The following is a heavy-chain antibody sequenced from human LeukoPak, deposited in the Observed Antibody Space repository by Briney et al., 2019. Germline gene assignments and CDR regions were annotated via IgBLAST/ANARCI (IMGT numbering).Heavy chain of an antibody. CDR1: GFTFSSYE. V-gene: IGHV3-48*03. CDR2: ISTGGVTI. CDR3: ATVSQILLFDY. Sequence: GGSLRLSCAASGFTFSSYEMNWVRQAPGKGLEWVSYISTGGVTIYYADSVKGRFTVSRDNAKNSLYLQMNSLRAEDTAVYYCATVSQILLFDYWGQGTLVTVSS. J-gene: IGHJ4*02.